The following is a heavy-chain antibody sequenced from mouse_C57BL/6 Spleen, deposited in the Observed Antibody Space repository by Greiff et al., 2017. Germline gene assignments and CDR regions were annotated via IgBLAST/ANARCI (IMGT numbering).Heavy chain of an antibody. Sequence: QVQLQQPGAELVKPGASVTMSCKASGYTFTSYWITWVKQRPGQGLEWLGDIYPGSGSTNYNEKFKSKATLTVDTSSSTAYMQLSSLISEDSAVYYCARWLLGSMDYWGQGTSVTVSS. CDR1: GYTFTSYW. CDR3: ARWLLGSMDY. CDR2: IYPGSGST. D-gene: IGHD2-3*01. J-gene: IGHJ4*01. V-gene: IGHV1-55*01.